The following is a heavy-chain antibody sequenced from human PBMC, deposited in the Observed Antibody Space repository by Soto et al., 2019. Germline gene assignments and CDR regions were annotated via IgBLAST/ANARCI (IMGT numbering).Heavy chain of an antibody. CDR3: ATQGFYRMGV. CDR1: GDSITGDNW. V-gene: IGHV4-4*02. CDR2: IHHSGAT. Sequence: QVQLQESGPGLVQPSGTLSLTCAVSGDSITGDNWWSWVRQPPGKGLEWIGEIHHSGATNYNPSLKSRVTISVDKAKHQSSLKLNSVTAADTAMFYCATQGFYRMGVWGRGTTVPVSS. J-gene: IGHJ6*02.